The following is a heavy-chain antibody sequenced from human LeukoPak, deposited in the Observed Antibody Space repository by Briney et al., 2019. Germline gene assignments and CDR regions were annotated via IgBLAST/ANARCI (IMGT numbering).Heavy chain of an antibody. J-gene: IGHJ4*02. CDR1: GYTFSGYY. CDR3: AREEQHQRGRHFEY. D-gene: IGHD6-13*01. V-gene: IGHV1-2*02. Sequence: ASVKVSCKASGYTFSGYYIHWVRQGPGQGLEWMGWIDPNSGTNYAQNFQGRVTMTRDTSISTAYMELSRLRSDDTAVYYCAREEQHQRGRHFEYWGQGTLVTVSS. CDR2: IDPNSGT.